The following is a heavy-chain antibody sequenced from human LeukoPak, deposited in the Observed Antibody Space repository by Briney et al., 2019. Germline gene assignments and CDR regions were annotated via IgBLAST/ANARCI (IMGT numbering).Heavy chain of an antibody. CDR1: GGTFSSYA. Sequence: SVKVSCKASGGTFSSYAISWVRQAPGQGLEWMGGIIPIFGTANYAQKFQGRVTITADESTSTAYMELSSLRSEDTAVYYCACHGAYLVGEYDFVAPNYYYYYMDVWGKGTTVTVSS. J-gene: IGHJ6*03. D-gene: IGHD3-3*01. V-gene: IGHV1-69*01. CDR2: IIPIFGTA. CDR3: ACHGAYLVGEYDFVAPNYYYYYMDV.